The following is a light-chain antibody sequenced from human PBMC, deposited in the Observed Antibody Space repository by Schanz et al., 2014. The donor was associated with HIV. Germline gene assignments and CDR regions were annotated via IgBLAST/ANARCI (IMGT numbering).Light chain of an antibody. V-gene: IGKV1-39*01. CDR1: QNISNY. CDR3: LQYDDESYT. Sequence: DIQMTQSPSSLSASVGNRVTITCRASQNISNYLNWYQQRPGKAPKLLIYAASSLQSGVPSRFSGSGSGTDFTLTISSLQPDDFATYYCLQYDDESYTFGQGTKLEIK. CDR2: AAS. J-gene: IGKJ2*01.